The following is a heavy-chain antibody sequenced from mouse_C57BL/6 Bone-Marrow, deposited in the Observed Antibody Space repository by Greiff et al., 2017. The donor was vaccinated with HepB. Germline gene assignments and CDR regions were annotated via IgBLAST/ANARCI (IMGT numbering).Heavy chain of an antibody. J-gene: IGHJ1*03. CDR2: IYIGNGYT. V-gene: IGHV1-58*01. Sequence: VQLKESGAELVRPGSSVKMSCKTSGYTFTSYGINWVKQRPGQGLEWIGYIYIGNGYTEYNEKFKGKATLTSDTSSSTAYMQLSSLTSEDSAIYFCARCRITTANWYFDVWGTGTTVTVSS. D-gene: IGHD1-2*01. CDR1: GYTFTSYG. CDR3: ARCRITTANWYFDV.